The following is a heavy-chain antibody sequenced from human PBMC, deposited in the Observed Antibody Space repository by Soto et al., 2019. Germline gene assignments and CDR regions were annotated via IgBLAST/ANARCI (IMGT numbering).Heavy chain of an antibody. CDR2: VSHDGRNT. J-gene: IGHJ4*02. D-gene: IGHD6-19*01. Sequence: GGSLRLSCAASGFSFSGYSMYWVSQAPGKGLEWVAVVSHDGRNTHYADSVKGRFTISRDSSKNTVSLEMTSLRAEDTAVYYCAKGGRQWLVTSDFNYWGQGALVTVSS. CDR3: AKGGRQWLVTSDFNY. CDR1: GFSFSGYS. V-gene: IGHV3-30*18.